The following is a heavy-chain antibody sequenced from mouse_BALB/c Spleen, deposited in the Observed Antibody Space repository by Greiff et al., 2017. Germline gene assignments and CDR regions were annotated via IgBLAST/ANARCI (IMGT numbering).Heavy chain of an antibody. D-gene: IGHD3-1*01. Sequence: VQLKQSGAELVRSGASVKLSCTASGFNIKDYYMHWVKQRPEQGLEWIGWIDPENGDTEYAPKFQGKATLTAATSSNTAYLQLSSLTSEDTAVKYCNAWEQLGLPMDYWGQGTSVTVSS. CDR1: GFNIKDYY. CDR2: IDPENGDT. CDR3: NAWEQLGLPMDY. V-gene: IGHV14-4*02. J-gene: IGHJ4*01.